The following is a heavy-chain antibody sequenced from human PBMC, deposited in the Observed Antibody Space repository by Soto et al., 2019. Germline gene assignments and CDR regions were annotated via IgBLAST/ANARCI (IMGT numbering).Heavy chain of an antibody. V-gene: IGHV4-39*01. D-gene: IGHD6-19*01. J-gene: IGHJ5*02. Sequence: SETLSLTCTVSGGSIMTISYYWAWIRQPPGKGPEWIGSIDYSGSPQYNPSLKSRVTMSVDTSKNQFSLNLRSVTATDTAVYFCARLGGAGYSSGWFSPWGQGTLVTVSS. CDR2: IDYSGSP. CDR3: ARLGGAGYSSGWFSP. CDR1: GGSIMTISYY.